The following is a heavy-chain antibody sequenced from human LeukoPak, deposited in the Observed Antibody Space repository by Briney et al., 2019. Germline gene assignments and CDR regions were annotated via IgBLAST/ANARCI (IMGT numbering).Heavy chain of an antibody. CDR3: ARGYSFLDY. J-gene: IGHJ4*02. Sequence: SETLSLTCTVSGGSISSYYWRWIRQPPGKGLEWIGYIYYSGSTNYNPSLKRRVTISVDTSKNQFSLKLSSVTAADTAVYYCARGYSFLDYWGQGTLVTVSS. CDR1: GGSISSYY. V-gene: IGHV4-59*01. D-gene: IGHD5-18*01. CDR2: IYYSGST.